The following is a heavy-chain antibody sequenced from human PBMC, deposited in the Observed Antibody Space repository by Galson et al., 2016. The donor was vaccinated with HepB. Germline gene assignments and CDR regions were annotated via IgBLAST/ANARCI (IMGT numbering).Heavy chain of an antibody. V-gene: IGHV1-18*01. CDR2: VGAYHRP. Sequence: SCKASGYIFTTYGISWVRQAAGQGLEWMGWVGAYHRPNYAQEVEDRVTMTTNTSTTTAYMELRNLRSDDTAVYYCATEHNNSFEHWCQGTLVTVSS. CDR3: ATEHNNSFEH. D-gene: IGHD5-24*01. J-gene: IGHJ4*02. CDR1: GYIFTTYG.